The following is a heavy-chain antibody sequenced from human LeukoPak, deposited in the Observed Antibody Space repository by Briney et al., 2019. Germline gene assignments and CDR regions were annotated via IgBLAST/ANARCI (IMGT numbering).Heavy chain of an antibody. Sequence: KPGGSLRLSCAASGFTFSDYYMSWIRQAPGKGLEWVSYISSSSSTMYYADSVKGRFTISRDNAKNSLYLQMNSLRAEDTAVYYCAREGGRPKYCSSTSCFGGFDPWGQGTLVTVSS. CDR2: ISSSSSTM. D-gene: IGHD2-2*01. CDR1: GFTFSDYY. CDR3: AREGGRPKYCSSTSCFGGFDP. V-gene: IGHV3-11*01. J-gene: IGHJ5*02.